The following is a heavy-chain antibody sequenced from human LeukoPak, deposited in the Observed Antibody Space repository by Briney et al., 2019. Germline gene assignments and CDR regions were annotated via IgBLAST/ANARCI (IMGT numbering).Heavy chain of an antibody. CDR1: GFTFSSYW. D-gene: IGHD3-3*01. J-gene: IGHJ5*02. V-gene: IGHV3-7*01. CDR2: IKQDGSEK. Sequence: PGGSPRLSCAASGFTFSSYWMSWVRQAPGKGLEWVANIKQDGSEKYYVDSVKGRFTVSRDNAKNSLYLQMNSLRAEDTAVYYCARKPRRRITIFGVVIRNWFDPWGQGTLVTVSS. CDR3: ARKPRRRITIFGVVIRNWFDP.